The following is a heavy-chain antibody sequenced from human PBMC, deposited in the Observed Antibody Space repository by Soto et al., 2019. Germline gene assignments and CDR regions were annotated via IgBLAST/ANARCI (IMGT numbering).Heavy chain of an antibody. CDR2: IYYSGST. V-gene: IGHV4-39*01. CDR1: GGSISSSSYY. D-gene: IGHD4-17*01. J-gene: IGHJ4*02. CDR3: ASNPENDYGDPFDY. Sequence: QLQLQESGPGLVKPSETLSLTCTVSGGSISSSSYYWGWIRQPPGKGLEWIGSIYYSGSTYYNPSLKSRVTISVDTSKNQFSLKLSSVTAADTAVYYCASNPENDYGDPFDYWGQGTLVTVSS.